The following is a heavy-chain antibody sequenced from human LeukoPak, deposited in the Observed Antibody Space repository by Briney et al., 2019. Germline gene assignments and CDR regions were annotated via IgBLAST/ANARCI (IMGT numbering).Heavy chain of an antibody. J-gene: IGHJ4*02. CDR1: GDSISSGSYC. CDR3: ARVSFHYHSGNYGWYFDS. Sequence: SETLSLTCTVSGDSISSGSYCWDWIRQPPGKGLEWIGNIYNSANTHYNPSLKTRITMSVDTSKNQFSLRLTSVTAADTAVYYCARVSFHYHSGNYGWYFDSWGQGTLVTVSS. D-gene: IGHD3-10*01. V-gene: IGHV4-39*07. CDR2: IYNSANT.